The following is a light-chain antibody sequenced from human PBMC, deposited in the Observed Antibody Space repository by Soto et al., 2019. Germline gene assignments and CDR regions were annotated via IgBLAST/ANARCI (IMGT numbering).Light chain of an antibody. CDR1: SSDVGAYDF. CDR2: DVT. V-gene: IGLV2-14*01. CDR3: SSYTPRSTLV. Sequence: QSALTQPASVSGSPGQSITISCTGTSSDVGAYDFVSWYQHYPGKAPKLVTFDVTHRPPGISDRFSGSKSANTASLTISGLQAEDEACYYCSSYTPRSTLVFGGGTKLTVL. J-gene: IGLJ2*01.